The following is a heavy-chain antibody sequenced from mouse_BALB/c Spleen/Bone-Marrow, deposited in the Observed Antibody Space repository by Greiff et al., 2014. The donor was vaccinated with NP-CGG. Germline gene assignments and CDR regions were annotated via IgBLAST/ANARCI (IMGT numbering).Heavy chain of an antibody. CDR1: GFSLTSYG. CDR2: IWADGST. CDR3: ARITTATGAMDY. Sequence: QVQLKESGPGLVAPSQSLSISCTVSGFSLTSYGVHWVRQPPGKGLEWLGVIWADGSTNYNSALMSRLSISKDNSKSQVFLKMNSLQTDDTAMYYCARITTATGAMDYWGQGTSATVSS. J-gene: IGHJ4*01. D-gene: IGHD1-2*01. V-gene: IGHV2-9*02.